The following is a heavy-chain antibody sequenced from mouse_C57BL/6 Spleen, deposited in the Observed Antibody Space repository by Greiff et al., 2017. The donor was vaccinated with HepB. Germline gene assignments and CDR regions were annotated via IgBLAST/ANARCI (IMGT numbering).Heavy chain of an antibody. J-gene: IGHJ4*01. CDR2: ISDGGSYT. V-gene: IGHV5-4*01. Sequence: EVQRVESGGGLVKPGGSLKLSCAASGFTFSSYAMSWVRQTPEKRLEWVATISDGGSYTYYPDNVKGRFTISRDNAKNNLYLQMSHLKSEDTAMYYCARDRVYDGYLAYAMDYWGQGTSVTVSS. D-gene: IGHD2-3*01. CDR1: GFTFSSYA. CDR3: ARDRVYDGYLAYAMDY.